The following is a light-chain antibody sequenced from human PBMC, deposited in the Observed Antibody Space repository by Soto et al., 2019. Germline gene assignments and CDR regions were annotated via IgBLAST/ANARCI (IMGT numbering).Light chain of an antibody. CDR1: SSNLGAGYD. V-gene: IGLV1-40*01. CDR3: QAYDYSLTASV. Sequence: QSVLTQPPSASGTPGQRVTISCSGRSSNLGAGYDVHWYQQLPGAAPKLVIFGNRNRPSGVPERFSGSKSGTSASLAITGLQAEDEADYYCQAYDYSLTASVFGGGTKLTVL. J-gene: IGLJ3*02. CDR2: GNR.